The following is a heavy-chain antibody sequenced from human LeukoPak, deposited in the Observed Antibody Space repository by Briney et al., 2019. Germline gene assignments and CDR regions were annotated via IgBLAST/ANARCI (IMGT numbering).Heavy chain of an antibody. D-gene: IGHD3-9*01. J-gene: IGHJ4*02. CDR1: GYTFTSYY. V-gene: IGHV1-46*01. CDR3: ARDQGLTGYFDY. Sequence: ASVKVSCKPSGYTFTSYYMHWVRQAPGQGLEWMGIINPSGGGTNYAQKFQGRVTLTRDTSAKTVYMELSSLKSEDTAVYYCARDQGLTGYFDYWGQGTLVTVSS. CDR2: INPSGGGT.